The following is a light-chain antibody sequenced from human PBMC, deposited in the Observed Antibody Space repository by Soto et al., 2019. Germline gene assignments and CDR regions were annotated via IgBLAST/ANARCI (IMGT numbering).Light chain of an antibody. J-gene: IGLJ3*02. V-gene: IGLV1-40*01. Sequence: QSALTQPPSVSGAPGQMVTISCTGSSSNIGAGYDVHWYQQLPGTAPKLLIYGNSNRPSGVPDRFSGSKSGTSASLAITGLQAEYEAEYYCQSYDSSLTGWVFGGGTNLTVL. CDR3: QSYDSSLTGWV. CDR2: GNS. CDR1: SSNIGAGYD.